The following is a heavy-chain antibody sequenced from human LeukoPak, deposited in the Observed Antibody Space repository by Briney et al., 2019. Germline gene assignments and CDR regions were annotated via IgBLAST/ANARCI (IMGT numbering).Heavy chain of an antibody. CDR2: IYHSGST. J-gene: IGHJ4*02. V-gene: IGHV4-38-2*02. CDR1: GYSISGGYY. D-gene: IGHD3-10*01. CDR3: ARVPWFGELFVDY. Sequence: ASETLSLTCTVSGYSISGGYYWGWIRQPPGKGLEWIGTIYHSGSTYYNPSLKSRVTISVDTSKNQFSLKLSSVTAADTAVYYCARVPWFGELFVDYWGQGTLVTVSS.